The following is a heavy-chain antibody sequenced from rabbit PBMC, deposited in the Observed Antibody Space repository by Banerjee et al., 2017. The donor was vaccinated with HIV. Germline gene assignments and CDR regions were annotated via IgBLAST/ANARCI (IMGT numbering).Heavy chain of an antibody. V-gene: IGHV1S45*01. CDR3: ARDLAGVTGWNFGL. CDR2: INTVSVST. CDR1: GFSFSSNYW. J-gene: IGHJ6*01. Sequence: QEQLVESGGGLVQPEGSLTLTCTASGFSFSSNYWICWVRQAPGKGLEWIGYINTVSVSTDYASWAKGRFTISKTSSTTVTLQMTSLTAADTATYFCARDLAGVTGWNFGLWGPGTLVTV. D-gene: IGHD4-1*01.